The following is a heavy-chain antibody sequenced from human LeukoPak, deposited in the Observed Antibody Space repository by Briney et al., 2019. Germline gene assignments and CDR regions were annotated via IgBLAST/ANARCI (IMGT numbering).Heavy chain of an antibody. CDR2: IRYGGNNK. J-gene: IGHJ3*01. CDR1: GFTFSNFG. Sequence: GGSLRLSCAASGFTFSNFGMHWVRQAPGKGLEWVAFIRYGGNNKYYADSVKGRFTISRDNSNNTLYLQMNRLRAEDTAVYYCAKSLEGVWFGDYWGQGTMVTVSS. V-gene: IGHV3-30*02. D-gene: IGHD3-10*01. CDR3: AKSLEGVWFGDY.